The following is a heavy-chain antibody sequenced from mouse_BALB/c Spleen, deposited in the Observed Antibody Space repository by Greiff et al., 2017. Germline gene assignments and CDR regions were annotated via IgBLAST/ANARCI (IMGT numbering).Heavy chain of an antibody. J-gene: IGHJ4*01. Sequence: EVNVVESGGGLVKPGGSLKLSCAASGFTFSSYAMSWVRQTPEKRLEWVASISSCGSTYYPDSVKGRFTISRDNDRNILYLQMSSLRSEDTAMYYCAREGAYYGYDENYYAMDYWGQGTSVTVSS. V-gene: IGHV5-6-5*01. D-gene: IGHD2-14*01. CDR2: ISSCGST. CDR3: AREGAYYGYDENYYAMDY. CDR1: GFTFSSYA.